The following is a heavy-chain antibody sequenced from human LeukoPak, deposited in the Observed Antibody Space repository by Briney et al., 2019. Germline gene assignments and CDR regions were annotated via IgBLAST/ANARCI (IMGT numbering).Heavy chain of an antibody. D-gene: IGHD1-14*01. V-gene: IGHV3-74*01. CDR3: ARGGPDHAFDV. CDR1: GFTFRSYW. Sequence: GGSLRLSCAASGFTFRSYWMYWVRQVPGKGLEYVSRIDNDGSGTTYASSVKGRFTISRDNGNNGVFLQMNSLRAEDTAMYYCARGGPDHAFDVWGHGTMVTVSS. CDR2: IDNDGSGT. J-gene: IGHJ3*01.